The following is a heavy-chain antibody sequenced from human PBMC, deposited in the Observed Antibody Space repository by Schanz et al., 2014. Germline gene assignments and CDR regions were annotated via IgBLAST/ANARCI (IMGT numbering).Heavy chain of an antibody. CDR2: VSGGGDST. Sequence: EVQLLESGGGLVQSGGSLRLSCAASGFTFNSYAMSWVRRAPGKGLEWVSGVSGGGDSTYYTNSVKGRFTISRDNSKNTLYLQMHSLRDEDTAVYYCASNRPYGTTWLGAFDYWGQGTRVTVSS. CDR3: ASNRPYGTTWLGAFDY. J-gene: IGHJ4*02. CDR1: GFTFNSYA. D-gene: IGHD6-13*01. V-gene: IGHV3-23*01.